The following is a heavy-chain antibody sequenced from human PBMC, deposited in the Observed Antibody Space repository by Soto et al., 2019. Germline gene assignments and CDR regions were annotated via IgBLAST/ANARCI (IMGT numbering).Heavy chain of an antibody. CDR1: GFTFSSYE. J-gene: IGHJ6*02. Sequence: GGSLRLSCAASGFTFSSYEMNWVRQAPGKGLEWVSYISSSGSTIYYADSVKGRFTISRDNAKSSLYLQMNSLRAEDTAVYYCARWSMVRGVITHYGMDVWGQGTTVTVSS. D-gene: IGHD3-10*01. CDR3: ARWSMVRGVITHYGMDV. CDR2: ISSSGSTI. V-gene: IGHV3-48*03.